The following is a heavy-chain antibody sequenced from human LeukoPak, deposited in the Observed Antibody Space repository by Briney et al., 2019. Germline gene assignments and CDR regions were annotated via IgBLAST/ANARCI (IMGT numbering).Heavy chain of an antibody. J-gene: IGHJ4*02. V-gene: IGHV3-30-3*02. Sequence: PGGSLRLSCAASGFTFSSYAMHWVRQAPGKGLEWVAVISYDGSNKYYADSVKGRFTISRDNSKNTLYLQMNSLRAEDTAVYYCAKSIVVAGYTAYYFDDWGQGILVTVSS. D-gene: IGHD6-19*01. CDR2: ISYDGSNK. CDR3: AKSIVVAGYTAYYFDD. CDR1: GFTFSSYA.